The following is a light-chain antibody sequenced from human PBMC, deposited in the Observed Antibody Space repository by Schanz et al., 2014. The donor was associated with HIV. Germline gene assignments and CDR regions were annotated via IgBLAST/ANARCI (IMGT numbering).Light chain of an antibody. CDR3: QSYDSGLSGIL. V-gene: IGLV1-40*01. Sequence: QSVLTQPPSVSAAPGQKVTISCSGSSSNIGNNYVSWYQQLPGTAPKLLIFDDNSRPSGVPGRFSGSKSDTSASLAITGLQADDEADYYCQSYDSGLSGILFGGGTKLTVL. J-gene: IGLJ2*01. CDR1: SSNIGNNY. CDR2: DDN.